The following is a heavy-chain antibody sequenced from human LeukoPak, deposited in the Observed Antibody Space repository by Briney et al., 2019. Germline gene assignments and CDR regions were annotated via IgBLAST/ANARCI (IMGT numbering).Heavy chain of an antibody. CDR2: INHSGST. CDR1: GGSISSYY. D-gene: IGHD3-22*01. Sequence: SETLSLTCTVSGGSISSYYWSWIRQPPGKGLEWIGEINHSGSTNYNPSLKSRVTISVDTSKNQFSLKLSSVTAADTAVYYCARAVTYYYDSSGYLRRRARFDPWGQGTLVTVSS. J-gene: IGHJ5*02. V-gene: IGHV4-34*01. CDR3: ARAVTYYYDSSGYLRRRARFDP.